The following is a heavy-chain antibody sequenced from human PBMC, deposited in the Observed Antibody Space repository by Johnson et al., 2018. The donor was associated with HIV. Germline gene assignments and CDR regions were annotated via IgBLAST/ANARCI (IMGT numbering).Heavy chain of an antibody. J-gene: IGHJ3*02. V-gene: IGHV3-30*04. CDR1: GFTFSSYA. Sequence: QVQLVESGGGLVKPGGSLRLSCAASGFTFSSYAMHWVRQAPGKGLEWVAVISYDGSNKYYADSVKGRFIISRDNAKNSLNLQMNSLIPEDTAVYYCCYGSGTYDGPAFDIWGQGTVVIVSS. CDR2: ISYDGSNK. D-gene: IGHD3-10*01. CDR3: CYGSGTYDGPAFDI.